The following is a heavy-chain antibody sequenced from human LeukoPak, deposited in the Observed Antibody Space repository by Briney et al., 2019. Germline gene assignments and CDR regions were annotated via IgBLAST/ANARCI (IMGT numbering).Heavy chain of an antibody. V-gene: IGHV4-59*01. CDR3: ARWKCVDYERTLDY. CDR1: SGSISGYY. CDR2: IYYSGNT. Sequence: SETLSLTCSVCSGSISGYYWVWIRQPPGKGLEWVGYIYYSGNTNYNPSLKSRVTISVNTSKNQFSLKLTSATAADTAIYYCARWKCVDYERTLDYWGRGTLVTVSS. J-gene: IGHJ4*02. D-gene: IGHD4-17*01.